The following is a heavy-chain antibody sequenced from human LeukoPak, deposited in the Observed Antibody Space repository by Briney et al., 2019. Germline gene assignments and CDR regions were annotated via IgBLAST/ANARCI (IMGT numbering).Heavy chain of an antibody. CDR1: GGTFSSYA. J-gene: IGHJ3*02. D-gene: IGHD5-24*01. V-gene: IGHV1-69*13. Sequence: SVKVSCKASGGTFSSYAISWVRQAPGQGLEWMGGIIPIFGTANYAQKFQGRVTITADESTSTAYMELSSLRSEDTAVYYCARMGEMAIPATFDIWGQGTMVTVSS. CDR2: IIPIFGTA. CDR3: ARMGEMAIPATFDI.